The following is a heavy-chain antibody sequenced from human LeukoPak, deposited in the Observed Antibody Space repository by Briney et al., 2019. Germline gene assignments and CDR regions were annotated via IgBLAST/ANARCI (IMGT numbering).Heavy chain of an antibody. CDR3: AREDKWYFDL. CDR2: ISGSGSTT. CDR1: GFTFSDYE. Sequence: GGSLRLSCSASGFTFSDYEMNWVRQAPGKGLDWVSFISGSGSTTDYADSVKGRFTISRDNGKNSLYLQMNSLRAEDTAVYYCAREDKWYFDLWGRGTLVTVSS. V-gene: IGHV3-48*03. J-gene: IGHJ2*01.